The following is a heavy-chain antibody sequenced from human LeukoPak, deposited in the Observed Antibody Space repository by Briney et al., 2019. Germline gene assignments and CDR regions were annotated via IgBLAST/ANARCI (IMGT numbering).Heavy chain of an antibody. Sequence: PSQTLSLTCTVSGVSISSGSYYWSWIRQPAGKGLEWIGRINTSGSTNYNPSLKSRVTISVDTSKNQFSLKLSSVTAADTAVYYCARDRNYYDSSGYYTDAFDIWGQGTMVTVSS. D-gene: IGHD3-22*01. V-gene: IGHV4-61*02. CDR3: ARDRNYYDSSGYYTDAFDI. CDR2: INTSGST. J-gene: IGHJ3*02. CDR1: GVSISSGSYY.